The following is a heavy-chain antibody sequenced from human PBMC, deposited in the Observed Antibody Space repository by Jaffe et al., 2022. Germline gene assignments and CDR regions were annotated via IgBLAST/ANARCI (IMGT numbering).Heavy chain of an antibody. Sequence: QVQLVQSGAEVKKPGASVKVSCKASGYTFTGYYMHWVRQAPGQGLEWMGWINPNSGGTNYAQKFQGRVTMTRDTSISTAYMELSRLRSDDTAVYYCARDKAPFGYSGYETWLAMYWGQGTLVTVSS. J-gene: IGHJ4*02. D-gene: IGHD5-12*01. V-gene: IGHV1-2*02. CDR2: INPNSGGT. CDR3: ARDKAPFGYSGYETWLAMY. CDR1: GYTFTGYY.